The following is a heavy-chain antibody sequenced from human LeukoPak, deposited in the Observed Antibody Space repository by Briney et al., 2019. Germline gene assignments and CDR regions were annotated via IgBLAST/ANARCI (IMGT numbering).Heavy chain of an antibody. V-gene: IGHV4-59*01. J-gene: IGHJ5*02. CDR2: IYYIGNT. CDR1: GGSMTNYY. CDR3: AREDGYCSSIGRFNWFDP. D-gene: IGHD2-2*01. Sequence: SETLSLTCTVSGGSMTNYYWSWLRQPPGKGLEWIGHIYYIGNTNYNPSLKSRVTISVDTSKNQFSLKLRSVTAADTAVYYCAREDGYCSSIGRFNWFDPWGQGTLVTVSS.